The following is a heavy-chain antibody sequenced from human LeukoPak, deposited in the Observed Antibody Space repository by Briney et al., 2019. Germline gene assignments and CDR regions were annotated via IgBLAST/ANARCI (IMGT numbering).Heavy chain of an antibody. J-gene: IGHJ4*02. CDR3: ARPYRHYYGSGSYRRPAAYFDY. D-gene: IGHD3-10*01. V-gene: IGHV4-30-4*08. Sequence: SETLSLTCTVSGGSISSGDYYWSWIRQPPGKGLEWIGYIYYSGSTNYNPSLKSRVTISVDTSKNQFSLKLSSVTAADTAVYYCARPYRHYYGSGSYRRPAAYFDYWGQGTLVTVSS. CDR2: IYYSGST. CDR1: GGSISSGDYY.